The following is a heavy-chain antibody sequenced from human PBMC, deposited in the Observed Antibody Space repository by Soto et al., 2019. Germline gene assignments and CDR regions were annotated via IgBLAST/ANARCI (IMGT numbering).Heavy chain of an antibody. CDR3: AREGFPSGLAY. CDR2: TYTGGNS. Sequence: EVQLVETGGGLIQPGGSLSLSCAASGFNVSSKYMHWVRQAPGKGLEWVSLTYTGGNSFYASSVKGRFIVSRDISKNTLYLQMTSLCAEDMAVYYCAREGFPSGLAYWCQGSVVTGPS. J-gene: IGHJ4*02. D-gene: IGHD3-10*01. CDR1: GFNVSSKY. V-gene: IGHV3-53*02.